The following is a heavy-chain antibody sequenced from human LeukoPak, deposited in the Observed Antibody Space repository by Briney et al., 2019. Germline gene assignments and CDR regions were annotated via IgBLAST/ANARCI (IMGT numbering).Heavy chain of an antibody. CDR3: AKDFVRFYYGMDV. D-gene: IGHD2/OR15-2a*01. CDR1: GFTFSSYA. Sequence: GGSLRLSCAASGFTFSSYAMSWVRQAPGKGLEWVSAISGSGGSTYYADSVKGRFTISRDNSKNTLYLQMNSPRAEDTAVYYCAKDFVRFYYGMDVWGQGTTVTVSS. CDR2: ISGSGGST. V-gene: IGHV3-23*01. J-gene: IGHJ6*02.